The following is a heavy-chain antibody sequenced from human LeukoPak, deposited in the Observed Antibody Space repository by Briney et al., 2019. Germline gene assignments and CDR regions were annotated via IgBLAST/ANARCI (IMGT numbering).Heavy chain of an antibody. CDR3: AKDSDILTGYYNPFDY. CDR2: IRYDGSNK. D-gene: IGHD3-9*01. Sequence: GGSLRLSCAASGFTCSSYGMHWVRQAPGKGLDWVAFIRYDGSNKYYADSVKGRFTISRDNSKNTLYLQMNSLRAEDTAVYYCAKDSDILTGYYNPFDYWGQGTLVTVSS. J-gene: IGHJ4*02. V-gene: IGHV3-30*02. CDR1: GFTCSSYG.